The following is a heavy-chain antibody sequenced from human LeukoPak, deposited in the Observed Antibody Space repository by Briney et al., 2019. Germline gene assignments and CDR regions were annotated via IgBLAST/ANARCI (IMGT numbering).Heavy chain of an antibody. D-gene: IGHD5-24*01. Sequence: GGSLRLSCAASGFTFSSYSMNWVRQAPGKGLEWVSSISSSSSYIYYADSVKGRFTISRDNAKNSLYLQMNSLRAEDTAVYYCARDYPDVEVATTIDYWGQGTLVTVSS. J-gene: IGHJ4*02. CDR1: GFTFSSYS. V-gene: IGHV3-21*01. CDR2: ISSSSSYI. CDR3: ARDYPDVEVATTIDY.